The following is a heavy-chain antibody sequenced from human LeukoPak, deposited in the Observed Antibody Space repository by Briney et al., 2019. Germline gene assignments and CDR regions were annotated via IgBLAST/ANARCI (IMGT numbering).Heavy chain of an antibody. CDR3: VDRDGGWLQSSGTDV. CDR1: GFTFSSNV. J-gene: IGHJ6*02. V-gene: IGHV3-23*01. Sequence: PGGSLRLSRAASGFTFSSNVMSWVRQAPGKGLEWVAALTSSSDTTYYGDSVKGRFTISRDNSKNTLYLQMHSLRAEDTAIYYCVDRDGGWLQSSGTDVWGQGTAVTVS. D-gene: IGHD5-24*01. CDR2: LTSSSDTT.